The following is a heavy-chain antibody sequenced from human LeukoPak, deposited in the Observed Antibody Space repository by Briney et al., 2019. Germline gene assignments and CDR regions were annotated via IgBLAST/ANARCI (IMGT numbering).Heavy chain of an antibody. J-gene: IGHJ4*02. CDR2: ILGCGCST. D-gene: IGHD3-9*01. CDR1: GFTFSNYA. V-gene: IGHV3-23*01. Sequence: PGGSLRLSCAASGFTFSNYAMSWVRHAPGEGLEWVSAILGCGCSTYYADSVKGRLTVSRDHSKSHLFLEMNSLKAEDTGLYYCAKWGEYDVLTGYYVPDYWGQGTLVTVSS. CDR3: AKWGEYDVLTGYYVPDY.